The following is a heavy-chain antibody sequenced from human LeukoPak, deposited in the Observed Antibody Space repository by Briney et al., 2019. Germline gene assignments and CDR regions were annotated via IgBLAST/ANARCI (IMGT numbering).Heavy chain of an antibody. Sequence: PGGSLRLSCAASGFTFSSYDMHWVRQATGKGLEWVSAIGTAGDTYYPGSVKGRSTISRENAKNSLYLQMNSLRAGDTAVYYCIRGGVPGGVDAFDIWGQGTMVTVSS. V-gene: IGHV3-13*01. CDR2: IGTAGDT. D-gene: IGHD2-15*01. CDR1: GFTFSSYD. CDR3: IRGGVPGGVDAFDI. J-gene: IGHJ3*02.